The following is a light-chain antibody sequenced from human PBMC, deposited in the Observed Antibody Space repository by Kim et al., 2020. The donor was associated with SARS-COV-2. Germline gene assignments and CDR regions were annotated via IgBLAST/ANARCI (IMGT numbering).Light chain of an antibody. J-gene: IGKJ2*01. V-gene: IGKV1-5*03. Sequence: ASVWDRVAITCRSRQSVSTSLAWFQQKPGKAPKVLIYSASDLKSGVPSRFSGSGSGAEVTLTISSLQPDDSATYYCQQYHTYHDNFGQGTKLEI. CDR3: QQYHTYHDN. CDR1: QSVSTS. CDR2: SAS.